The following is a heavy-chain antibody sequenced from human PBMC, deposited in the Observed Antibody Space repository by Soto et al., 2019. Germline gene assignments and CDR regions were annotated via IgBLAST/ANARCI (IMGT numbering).Heavy chain of an antibody. CDR2: INHSGST. D-gene: IGHD6-13*01. J-gene: IGHJ4*02. Sequence: QVQLQQWGAGLLKPSETLSLTCAVYGGSFSGYYWSWIRQPPGKGLEWIGEINHSGSTNYNPSLKRRVTISVDTSKNQSSLKLSSVTAADTAVYYCARVRYDSSSCNFDYWGQGTLVTVSS. V-gene: IGHV4-34*01. CDR1: GGSFSGYY. CDR3: ARVRYDSSSCNFDY.